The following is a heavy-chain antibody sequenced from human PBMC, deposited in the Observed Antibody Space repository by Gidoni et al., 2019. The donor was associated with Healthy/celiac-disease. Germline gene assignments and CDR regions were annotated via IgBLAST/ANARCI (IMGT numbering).Heavy chain of an antibody. CDR1: GFTFSGSA. CDR3: TSHIASLMTTTSS. J-gene: IGHJ5*02. D-gene: IGHD4-17*01. Sequence: EFHLVESGGGLVQPGGSLKLSCAASGFTFSGSAMHWVRQASGKGLAWVGRIRSKANSDATAYAASVKGRFTISRDDSKNTAYLQMNSLKTEDTAVYYCTSHIASLMTTTSSWGQGTLVTVSS. CDR2: IRSKANSDAT. V-gene: IGHV3-73*01.